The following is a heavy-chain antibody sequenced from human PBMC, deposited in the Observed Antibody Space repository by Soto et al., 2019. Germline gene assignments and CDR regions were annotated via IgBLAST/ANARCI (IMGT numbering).Heavy chain of an antibody. J-gene: IGHJ5*02. CDR1: GYTFTSYG. CDR3: ARDHNPSIAVAGKRIDP. V-gene: IGHV1-18*04. CDR2: ISAYNGNT. D-gene: IGHD6-19*01. Sequence: GASVKVSCKASGYTFTSYGISWVRQAPGQGLEWMGWISAYNGNTNYAQKLQGRVTMTTDTSTSTAYMELRSLRPDDTAVYYCARDHNPSIAVAGKRIDPWGQGTLVTVSS.